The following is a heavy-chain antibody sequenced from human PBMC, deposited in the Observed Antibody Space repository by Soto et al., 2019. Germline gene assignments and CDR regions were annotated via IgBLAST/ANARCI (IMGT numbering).Heavy chain of an antibody. Sequence: PVGSLRLSCAASGFTFSSYGMHWVRQAPGKGLEWVAVIWYDGSNKYYADSVKGRFTISRDNSKNTLYLQMNSLRAEDTAVYYCARKPGSWSYYFDYWGQGTLVTVSS. D-gene: IGHD6-13*01. J-gene: IGHJ4*02. V-gene: IGHV3-33*01. CDR2: IWYDGSNK. CDR1: GFTFSSYG. CDR3: ARKPGSWSYYFDY.